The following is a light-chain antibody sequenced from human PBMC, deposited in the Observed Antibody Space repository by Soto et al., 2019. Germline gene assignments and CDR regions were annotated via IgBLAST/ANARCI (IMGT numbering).Light chain of an antibody. J-gene: IGKJ1*01. V-gene: IGKV3-20*01. CDR3: QQYGSSGT. CDR2: GAS. CDR1: QSVSNNY. Sequence: EIVFTQSPGTLSLYPGSKATLSCMASQSVSNNYLAWYQQKPGQAPRLLIYGASNRATGIPDRFSGSGSGTDFTLTISRLEPEDFAVYYCQQYGSSGTFGQGTKVDI.